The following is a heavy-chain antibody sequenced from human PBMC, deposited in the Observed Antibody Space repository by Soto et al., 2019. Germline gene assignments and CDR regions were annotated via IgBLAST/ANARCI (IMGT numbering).Heavy chain of an antibody. CDR2: IGSSGSHI. J-gene: IGHJ3*02. Sequence: WGSLRLSCAACGFTFRSYSMNWVRQTPGKGLEWISCIGSSGSHIYYADSVKGRLSISRDNANNFLYLQMNSLRAEDTALYYCATMGMSATALDTFDIWGQGTMVTVSS. CDR3: ATMGMSATALDTFDI. D-gene: IGHD1-1*01. V-gene: IGHV3-21*01. CDR1: GFTFRSYS.